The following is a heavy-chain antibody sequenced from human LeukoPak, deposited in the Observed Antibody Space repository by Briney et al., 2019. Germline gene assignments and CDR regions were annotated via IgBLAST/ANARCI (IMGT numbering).Heavy chain of an antibody. J-gene: IGHJ4*02. CDR3: AKDRGGSYSQFDY. Sequence: GGSLGLSCAASGFTFSSYAMSWVRQAPGKGLEWVSAISGSGTNTYYADSVKGRLTISRNNTKNSLYLQMNSLRAEDTAEYYCAKDRGGSYSQFDYWGQGTLVTVSS. V-gene: IGHV3-23*01. D-gene: IGHD1-26*01. CDR1: GFTFSSYA. CDR2: ISGSGTNT.